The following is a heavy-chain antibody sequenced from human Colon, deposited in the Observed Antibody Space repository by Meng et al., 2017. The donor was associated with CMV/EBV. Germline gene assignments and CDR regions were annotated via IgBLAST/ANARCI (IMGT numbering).Heavy chain of an antibody. CDR3: ARVKCGTTSCSQGFDP. Sequence: YIFTDYDLSWVRQAPGQGLEWLGWINPNGGGTDYAKTFQGRVTLTWDTSVTTAYLELYRLTSNDTAVYYCARVKCGTTSCSQGFDPWGQGTLVTVSS. J-gene: IGHJ5*02. D-gene: IGHD2-2*01. CDR2: INPNGGGT. V-gene: IGHV1-2*02. CDR1: YIFTDYD.